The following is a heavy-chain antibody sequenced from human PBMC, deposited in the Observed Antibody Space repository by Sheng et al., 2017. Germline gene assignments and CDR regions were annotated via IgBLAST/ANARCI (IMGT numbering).Heavy chain of an antibody. CDR3: ARDTISQWQIGLFDH. J-gene: IGHJ4*02. D-gene: IGHD3-10*01. CDR1: GFRIPNHG. CDR2: ISAYVGNT. Sequence: QDQLVQSGPEVKKPGASVKISCKASGFRIPNHGLSWVRQVPGEGLEWMGWISAYVGNTQSAPTFHDRITLTADTSTNTVYMELSNLRSDDTAIYYCARDTISQWQIGLFDHWGQGTLVAVSS. V-gene: IGHV1-18*04.